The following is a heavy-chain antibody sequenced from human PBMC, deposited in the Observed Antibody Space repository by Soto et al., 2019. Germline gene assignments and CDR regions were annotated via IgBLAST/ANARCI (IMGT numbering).Heavy chain of an antibody. CDR3: ARRLGGGGDYFYGMDV. D-gene: IGHD3-10*01. Sequence: ASVNVSCKTSGYPFREYYIHWMRQVAGQGLEWMGWINPNSGGTKYGKKFEGGITMTSDTSISTAYMELRRLRSDDTAVYYCARRLGGGGDYFYGMDVWG. CDR2: INPNSGGT. J-gene: IGHJ6*02. V-gene: IGHV1-2*02. CDR1: GYPFREYY.